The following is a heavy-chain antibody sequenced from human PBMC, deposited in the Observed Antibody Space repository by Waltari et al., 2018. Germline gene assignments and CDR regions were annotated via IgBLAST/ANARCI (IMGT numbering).Heavy chain of an antibody. CDR2: IFDSGTT. Sequence: QVQLQESGPGLVKPSETLSLTCTVSESSISSDSWSWIRQPPGKGLEWIGYIFDSGTTNYNPSLKSRVTISLDTSKNQISLKLNSVTAADTAVYYCARHITFNYDFYGMDVWGQGTTVTVSS. V-gene: IGHV4-59*08. J-gene: IGHJ6*02. CDR3: ARHITFNYDFYGMDV. D-gene: IGHD3-16*01. CDR1: ESSISSDS.